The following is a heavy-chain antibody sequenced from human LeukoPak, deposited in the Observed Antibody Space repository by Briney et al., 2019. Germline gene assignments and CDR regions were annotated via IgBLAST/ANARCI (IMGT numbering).Heavy chain of an antibody. V-gene: IGHV3-20*04. CDR1: GFTFDDYG. J-gene: IGHJ4*02. CDR3: ARDPPTGYNSGWHFHY. D-gene: IGHD6-19*01. Sequence: GGSLRLSCAASGFTFDDYGMSWVPQAPGKGLEWVSGINWNGGSTGYADSVKGRFTISRDNAKNSLYLQMNSLRREDTGLDYCARDPPTGYNSGWHFHYGGQRTLVSVSS. CDR2: INWNGGST.